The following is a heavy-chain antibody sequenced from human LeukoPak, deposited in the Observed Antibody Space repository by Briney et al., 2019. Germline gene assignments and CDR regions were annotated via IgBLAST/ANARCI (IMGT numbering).Heavy chain of an antibody. Sequence: GASVKVSCKVSGYTLTELSMHWVRQAPGKGLEWMGGFAPEDGETIYAQKFQGRVTMTEDTSTDTAYMELSSLRSEDTAVYYCARGRFRYYYDSSGYLYNWFDPWGQGTLVTVSS. CDR2: FAPEDGET. V-gene: IGHV1-24*01. D-gene: IGHD3-22*01. CDR3: ARGRFRYYYDSSGYLYNWFDP. CDR1: GYTLTELS. J-gene: IGHJ5*02.